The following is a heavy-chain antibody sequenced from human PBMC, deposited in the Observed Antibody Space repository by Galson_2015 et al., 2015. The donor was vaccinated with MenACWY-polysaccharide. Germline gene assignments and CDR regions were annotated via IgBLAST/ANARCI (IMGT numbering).Heavy chain of an antibody. D-gene: IGHD3-22*01. CDR1: GFTFSSYA. CDR2: ISGSGGST. CDR3: AKDNYYDSSGLVPLGY. Sequence: SLRLSCAASGFTFSSYAMSWVRQAPGKGLEWVSAISGSGGSTYYADSVKGRFTISRDNSKNTLYLQMNSLRAEDTAVYYCAKDNYYDSSGLVPLGYWGQGTLVTVSS. V-gene: IGHV3-23*01. J-gene: IGHJ4*02.